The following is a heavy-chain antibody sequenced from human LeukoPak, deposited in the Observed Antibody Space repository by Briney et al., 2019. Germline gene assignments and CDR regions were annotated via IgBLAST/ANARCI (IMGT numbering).Heavy chain of an antibody. D-gene: IGHD6-19*01. CDR1: GGSINDGVSY. CDR2: AFYTGNT. Sequence: SETLSLTCTVSGGSINDGVSYWGWIRQSPGTGLEWIGSAFYTGNTYYNPSLESRITIGVDTSRDQFTLKMKSVTASDTAVYFCARGRGQWLASRDWGQGILVTVSS. CDR3: ARGRGQWLASRD. V-gene: IGHV4-39*01. J-gene: IGHJ4*02.